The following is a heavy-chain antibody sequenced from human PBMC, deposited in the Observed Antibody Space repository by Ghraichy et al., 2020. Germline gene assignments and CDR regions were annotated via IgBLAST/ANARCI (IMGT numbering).Heavy chain of an antibody. CDR2: IGGSGGST. CDR3: VKMGHSSSWDYCDY. Sequence: GGSLRLSCAASGFRFSSYAMSWVRQAPGKGLEWVSSIGGSGGSTYYRDSVKGRFTISRDNSKNTMSLQMNSLRAEDTAVYYCVKMGHSSSWDYCDYWGQGTLVTVSS. V-gene: IGHV3-23*01. D-gene: IGHD6-13*01. CDR1: GFRFSSYA. J-gene: IGHJ4*02.